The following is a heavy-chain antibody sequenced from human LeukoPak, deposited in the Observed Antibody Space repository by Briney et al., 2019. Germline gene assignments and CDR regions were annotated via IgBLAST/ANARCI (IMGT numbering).Heavy chain of an antibody. CDR3: ARGRWELPY. J-gene: IGHJ4*02. CDR2: ISYSGSS. V-gene: IGHV4-59*01. Sequence: SGTLSLTCTVSGGSISSYYWSWIRQSPGKGLEWMGYISYSGSSNYNPSLKSRVTISVDTSKNQVSLKLSSVTAADTAVYYCARGRWELPYWGQGTLVTVSS. D-gene: IGHD2-15*01. CDR1: GGSISSYY.